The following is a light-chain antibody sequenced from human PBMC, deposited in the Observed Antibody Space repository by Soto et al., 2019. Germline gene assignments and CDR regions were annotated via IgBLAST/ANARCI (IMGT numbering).Light chain of an antibody. CDR2: AAT. CDR3: QKYNSGPVT. V-gene: IGKV1-27*01. J-gene: IGKJ3*01. CDR1: QDISTY. Sequence: IQMTQSPSSLSASVGDRVTITCRASQDISTYLAWYQQKPGKVPMLLIYAATTLQSGVPARFRGRRSLKDFTLTISRLPPEDVETYYFQKYNSGPVTFRPGTQVDMK.